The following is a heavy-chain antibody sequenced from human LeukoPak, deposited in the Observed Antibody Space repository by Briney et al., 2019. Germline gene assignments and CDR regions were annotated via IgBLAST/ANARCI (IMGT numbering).Heavy chain of an antibody. CDR2: INHSGST. CDR1: GGSFSGYY. J-gene: IGHJ4*02. Sequence: SETLSLTCAVYGGSFSGYYWSWIRQPPGKGLEWIGEINHSGSTNYNPSLKSRVTISVDTSKNQFSLKLSSVTAADTAVYYCAGGPRSSWYPIDYWGQGTLVTVSS. D-gene: IGHD6-13*01. V-gene: IGHV4-34*01. CDR3: AGGPRSSWYPIDY.